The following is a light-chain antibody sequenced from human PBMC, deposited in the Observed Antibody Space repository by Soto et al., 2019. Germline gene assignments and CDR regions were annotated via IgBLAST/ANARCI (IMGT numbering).Light chain of an antibody. CDR1: SSNIGADYD. Sequence: QSVLTQPPSVSGAPGQRVTISCTGSSSNIGADYDVHWYQQLPGAAPKLLIYGNSNRPSGVPDRFSGSKSGTSACLAIIGLKAEDEADYYCQSSERGLSGYVFGTGTTLTVL. V-gene: IGLV1-40*01. CDR3: QSSERGLSGYV. J-gene: IGLJ1*01. CDR2: GNS.